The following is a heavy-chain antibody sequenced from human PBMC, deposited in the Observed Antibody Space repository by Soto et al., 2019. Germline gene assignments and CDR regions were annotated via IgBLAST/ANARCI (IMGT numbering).Heavy chain of an antibody. J-gene: IGHJ6*01. Sequence: SVQVSCTTSGYTFTSYSMHWVRQAPGQRLEWMGWINAGNGNTKYSQKFQGRVTITRDTSASTAYLELSSLRSEDTAVYYCARNPRAQAGEGRGENSYYGMDFWGQGTTVTVSS. D-gene: IGHD3-10*01. CDR3: ARNPRAQAGEGRGENSYYGMDF. CDR2: INAGNGNT. V-gene: IGHV1-3*01. CDR1: GYTFTSYS.